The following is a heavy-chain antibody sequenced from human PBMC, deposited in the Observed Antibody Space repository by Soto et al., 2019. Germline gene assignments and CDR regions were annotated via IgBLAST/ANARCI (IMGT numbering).Heavy chain of an antibody. CDR2: ISYDGSNK. J-gene: IGHJ6*02. Sequence: QVQLVESGGGVVQPGRSLRLSCAASGFTFSSDGMHWVRQAPGKGLEWVAVISYDGSNKYYADSVKGRFTISRDNYKITLYLQMNSLRAEDTAVYYCAKDRRPIYYYGMDVWGQGTTVTVSS. V-gene: IGHV3-30*18. D-gene: IGHD6-25*01. CDR3: AKDRRPIYYYGMDV. CDR1: GFTFSSDG.